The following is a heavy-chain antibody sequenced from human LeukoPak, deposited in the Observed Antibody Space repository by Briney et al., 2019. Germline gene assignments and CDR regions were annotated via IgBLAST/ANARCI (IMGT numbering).Heavy chain of an antibody. CDR2: IYHSGST. CDR3: ARQLYGGNSLNDY. CDR1: GYSISSGYY. Sequence: PSETLSLTCAASGYSISSGYYWGWIRQPPGKGLEWIGSIYHSGSTYYNPSLKSRVTISVDTSKNQFSLKLSSVTAADTAVYYCARQLYGGNSLNDYWGQGTLVTVSS. D-gene: IGHD4-23*01. V-gene: IGHV4-38-2*01. J-gene: IGHJ4*02.